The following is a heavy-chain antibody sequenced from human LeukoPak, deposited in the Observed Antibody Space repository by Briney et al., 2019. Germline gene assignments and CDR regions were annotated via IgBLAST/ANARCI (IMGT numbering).Heavy chain of an antibody. V-gene: IGHV4-39*01. CDR3: ARRGIPDSSSWPSYYFDY. CDR1: GGSISSYY. Sequence: SETLSLTCTVSGGSISSYYWSWIRQPPGKGLEWIGSIYYSGSTYYNPSLKSRVTISVDTSKNQFSLKLSSVTAADTAVYYCARRGIPDSSSWPSYYFDYWGQGTLVTVSS. J-gene: IGHJ4*02. CDR2: IYYSGST. D-gene: IGHD6-13*01.